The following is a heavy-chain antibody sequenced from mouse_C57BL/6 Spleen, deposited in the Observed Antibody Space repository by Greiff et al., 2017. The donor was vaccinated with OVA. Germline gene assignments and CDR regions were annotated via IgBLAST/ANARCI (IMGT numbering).Heavy chain of an antibody. Sequence: EVMLVESGGGLVKPGGSLKLSCAASGFTFSDYGMHWVRQAPEKGLEWVAYISSGSSTIYYADTVKGRFTISRDNAKNNLFLQMTSLRSEDTAMYYCARDGRGFAYWGQGTLVTVSA. CDR3: ARDGRGFAY. CDR2: ISSGSSTI. V-gene: IGHV5-17*01. D-gene: IGHD2-3*01. CDR1: GFTFSDYG. J-gene: IGHJ3*01.